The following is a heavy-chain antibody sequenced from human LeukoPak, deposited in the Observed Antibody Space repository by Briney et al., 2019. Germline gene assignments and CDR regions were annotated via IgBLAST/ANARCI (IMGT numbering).Heavy chain of an antibody. Sequence: PGGSLRLSCAASGFTFSSYSMNWVRQAPGKGLEWVSSISLSSAYIYYADSVKGRITISRDNAKNSLYLQMNSLRAEDTAVYYCAELGITMIGGVWGKGTTVTISS. CDR3: AELGITMIGGV. V-gene: IGHV3-21*01. CDR1: GFTFSSYS. CDR2: ISLSSAYI. D-gene: IGHD3-10*02. J-gene: IGHJ6*04.